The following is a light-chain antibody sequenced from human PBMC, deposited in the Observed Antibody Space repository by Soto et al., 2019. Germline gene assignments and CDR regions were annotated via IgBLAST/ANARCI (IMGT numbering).Light chain of an antibody. J-gene: IGKJ1*01. CDR3: QQYDSSPRT. CDR2: GAS. V-gene: IGKV3-20*01. Sequence: EIVSTQSPGTPSLSPGERPTLSCSASQSVSSSYLAWYQQRRGQAPRLLISGASNRAAGIPDRFSGSGSGTDFTLTISRLEPEDFAVYYCQQYDSSPRTFGQGTKVDIK. CDR1: QSVSSSY.